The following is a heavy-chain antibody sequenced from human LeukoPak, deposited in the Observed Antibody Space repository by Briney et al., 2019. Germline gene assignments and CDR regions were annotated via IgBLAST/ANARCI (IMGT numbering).Heavy chain of an antibody. D-gene: IGHD3-10*01. Sequence: GASVKVSCKASGYTFTSYDINWVRQAPGQGLEWMGWINPNSGDTNYAQKFQGRVTMTRDTSISTAYMELSRLRSDDTAVYYCARGLGSKSWFGELSHNWFDPWGQGTLVTVSS. CDR3: ARGLGSKSWFGELSHNWFDP. CDR1: GYTFTSYD. V-gene: IGHV1-2*02. J-gene: IGHJ5*02. CDR2: INPNSGDT.